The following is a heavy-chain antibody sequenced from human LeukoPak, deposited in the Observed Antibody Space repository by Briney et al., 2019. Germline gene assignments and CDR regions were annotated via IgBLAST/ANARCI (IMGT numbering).Heavy chain of an antibody. CDR1: GYTFTSYG. Sequence: ASVKVSCKASGYTFTSYGISWVRQAPGQGLEWMGWISAYNGNTNYAQKLQGRVTMTTDTSTSTAYMELRSLRSDDTAVYYCARETVLMVYAPGPYYMDVWGKGTTVTVSS. J-gene: IGHJ6*03. CDR2: ISAYNGNT. D-gene: IGHD2-8*01. V-gene: IGHV1-18*01. CDR3: ARETVLMVYAPGPYYMDV.